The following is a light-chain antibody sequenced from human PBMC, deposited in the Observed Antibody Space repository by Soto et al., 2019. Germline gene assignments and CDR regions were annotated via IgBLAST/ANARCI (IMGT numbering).Light chain of an antibody. CDR2: LNSDGSH. CDR3: QTWSTDIRL. Sequence: QPVLTQPPSASASLGASVKLTCTLSSGHNSYAIASHQQQPEKGPRYLMKLNSDGSHSKGDGIPDRFSGSSSGAERYLTISSLQSEDEADYYCQTWSTDIRLFGGGTTLTVL. J-gene: IGLJ3*02. CDR1: SGHNSYA. V-gene: IGLV4-69*01.